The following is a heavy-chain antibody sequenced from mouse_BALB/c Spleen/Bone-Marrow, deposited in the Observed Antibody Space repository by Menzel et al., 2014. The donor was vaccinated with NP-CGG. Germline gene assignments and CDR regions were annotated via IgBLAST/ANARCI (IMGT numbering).Heavy chain of an antibody. V-gene: IGHV1-67*01. CDR2: ISTYYGVA. Sequence: QVQLKSSGAELVRPGPSEKISSKVSGYTFTDYTMHWVKQSHAKSLEWIGVISTYYGVASYNQQFKDKATMTVDKSSSTAYMHHDRLPSEDSAIYSCAKVIMSGYYGMVYWGQGTSGTGSS. CDR3: AKVIMSGYYGMVY. CDR1: GYTFTDYT. J-gene: IGHJ4*01. D-gene: IGHD2-12*01.